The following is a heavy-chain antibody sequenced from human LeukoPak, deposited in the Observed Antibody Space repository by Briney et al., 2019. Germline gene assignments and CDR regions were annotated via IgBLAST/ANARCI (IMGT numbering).Heavy chain of an antibody. D-gene: IGHD3-16*02. CDR2: FDPEDGET. CDR1: GYTLTELS. Sequence: AASVKVSCKVSGYTLTELSMHWVRQAPGKGLEWMGGFDPEDGETIYAQKFQGRVTMTEDTSTDTAYMELSSLRSEDTAVYYCATALGGGVIVIPFEYWGQGTLATVSS. J-gene: IGHJ4*02. CDR3: ATALGGGVIVIPFEY. V-gene: IGHV1-24*01.